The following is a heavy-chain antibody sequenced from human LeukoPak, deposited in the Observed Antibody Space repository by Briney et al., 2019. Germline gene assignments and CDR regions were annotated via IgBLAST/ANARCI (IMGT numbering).Heavy chain of an antibody. CDR2: VHYSGTA. V-gene: IGHV4-59*01. Sequence: SETLSLTCTVSDGSITNDDWSWVRQPPRKGLEFIGHVHYSGTAIYKPSLRSRVTISIATSKQQFFLKLKSVTAADTAVYYCARGYGDFRVEGRYFHSWGQGTLVTVSS. D-gene: IGHD4-17*01. J-gene: IGHJ4*02. CDR1: DGSITNDD. CDR3: ARGYGDFRVEGRYFHS.